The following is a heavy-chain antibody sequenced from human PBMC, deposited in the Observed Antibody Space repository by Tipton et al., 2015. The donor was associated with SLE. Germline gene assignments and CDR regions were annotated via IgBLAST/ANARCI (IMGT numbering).Heavy chain of an antibody. CDR2: IYNSGIT. V-gene: IGHV4-61*02. Sequence: TLSLTCTVSGDSFSSGSSSWNWVRQPAGKGLEWIGLIYNSGITNYNPSLQSRVTLSVDMSKNQFSLRLSSVTAADTGVYYCVKSVMVVSPRDYYYYMDVWGKGTTVTVSS. J-gene: IGHJ6*03. CDR1: GDSFSSGSSS. CDR3: VKSVMVVSPRDYYYYMDV. D-gene: IGHD2-15*01.